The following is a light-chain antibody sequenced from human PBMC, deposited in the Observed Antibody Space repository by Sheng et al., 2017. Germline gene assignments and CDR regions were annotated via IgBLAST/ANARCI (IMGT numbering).Light chain of an antibody. Sequence: DIQMIQSPSTLSTSVGDRVTITCRASQSISTWLAWYQQKPGKAPRLLIYKASSLQSGVPSRFSGSGSGTEFTLTISSLQPDDLATYYCQHYNSYPYSFGQGPSWRSN. CDR3: QHYNSYPYS. CDR1: QSISTW. J-gene: IGKJ2*03. CDR2: KAS. V-gene: IGKV1-5*03.